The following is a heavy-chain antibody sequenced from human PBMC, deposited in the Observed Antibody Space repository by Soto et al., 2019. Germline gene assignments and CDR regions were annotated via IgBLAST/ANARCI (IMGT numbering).Heavy chain of an antibody. CDR3: ARGKISWYYYDSSGYSLKKPTGPTTNWFDP. J-gene: IGHJ5*02. CDR1: GGTFSSYA. CDR2: IIPIFGTA. Sequence: QVQLVQSGAEVKKPGSSVKVSCKASGGTFSSYAISWVRQAPGQGLEWMGGIIPIFGTANYAQKFQGRVTITADESTGTAYMELSSLRSEDTAVYYCARGKISWYYYDSSGYSLKKPTGPTTNWFDPWGQGTLVTVSS. D-gene: IGHD3-22*01. V-gene: IGHV1-69*01.